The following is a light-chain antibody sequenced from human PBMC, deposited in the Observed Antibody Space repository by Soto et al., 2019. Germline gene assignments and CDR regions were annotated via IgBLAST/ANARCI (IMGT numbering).Light chain of an antibody. CDR3: CSDTTRGTYV. V-gene: IGLV2-14*01. CDR1: SSDVGDYNF. CDR2: EVS. J-gene: IGLJ1*01. Sequence: QSVLTQPASVSGSPGQSITISCTGTSSDVGDYNFVSWYQQHPGKAPKLMIYEVSDRPSGVSNRFSGSKSGNTASLTISGLQAEDEAEYYCCSDTTRGTYVFGSGTKLTVL.